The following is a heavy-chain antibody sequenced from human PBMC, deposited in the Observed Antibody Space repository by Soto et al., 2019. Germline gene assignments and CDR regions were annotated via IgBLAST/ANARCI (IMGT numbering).Heavy chain of an antibody. CDR2: ISSSSSYI. V-gene: IGHV3-21*01. Sequence: PGGSLRLSCAASGFTFSSYSMNWVRQAPGKGLEWVSSISSSSSYIYYADSVKGRFTISRDNAKNSLYLQMNSLRAEDTAVYYCASEATAEDYYYYGMDAWGQGTTVTVSS. CDR1: GFTFSSYS. CDR3: ASEATAEDYYYYGMDA. J-gene: IGHJ6*02. D-gene: IGHD2-21*02.